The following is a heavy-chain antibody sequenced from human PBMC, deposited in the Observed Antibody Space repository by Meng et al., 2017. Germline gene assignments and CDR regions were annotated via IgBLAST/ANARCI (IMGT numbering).Heavy chain of an antibody. D-gene: IGHD5-18*01. Sequence: SETLSLTCTVSGGFVSSGSYYWSWIRQPPGKGLEWIGYIYYSGSTNYNPSLKSRVTISVDTSKNQFSLKLSSVTAADTAVYYCARDKGGYSYGPDAFDIWGQGTMVTVSS. J-gene: IGHJ3*02. CDR3: ARDKGGYSYGPDAFDI. CDR1: GGFVSSGSYY. CDR2: IYYSGST. V-gene: IGHV4-61*01.